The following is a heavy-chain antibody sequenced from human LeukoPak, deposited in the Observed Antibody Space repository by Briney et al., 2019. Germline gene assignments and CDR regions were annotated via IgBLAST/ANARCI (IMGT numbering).Heavy chain of an antibody. J-gene: IGHJ4*02. V-gene: IGHV3-33*06. CDR3: AKGGVDGALDY. D-gene: IGHD2-15*01. CDR1: GFTFSSYG. CDR2: IWYDGNNK. Sequence: GGSLRLSCAASGFTFSSYGMHWVRQAPGKGLEWVAVIWYDGNNKYYADSVKGRFTISRDNSKNTLYLQMNSLRAEDTAVYYCAKGGVDGALDYWGQGTLVTVSS.